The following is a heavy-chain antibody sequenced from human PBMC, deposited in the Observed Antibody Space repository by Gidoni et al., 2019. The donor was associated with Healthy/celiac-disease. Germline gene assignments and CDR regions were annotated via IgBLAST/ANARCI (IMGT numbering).Heavy chain of an antibody. J-gene: IGHJ5*02. CDR1: GSSFTSYW. CDR3: ARGGYCSSTSCYTTGGNWFDP. Sequence: EVQLVQSGAEVKKPGESLKISCKGSGSSFTSYWIGWVRQMPGKGLEWMGLIYPGDSDTRYSPSVQGQVTISADKSISTAYLQWSSLKASDTAMYYCARGGYCSSTSCYTTGGNWFDPWGQGTLVTVSS. CDR2: IYPGDSDT. V-gene: IGHV5-51*01. D-gene: IGHD2-2*02.